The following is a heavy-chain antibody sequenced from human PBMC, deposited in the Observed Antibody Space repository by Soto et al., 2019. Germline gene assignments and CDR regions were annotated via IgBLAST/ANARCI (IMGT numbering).Heavy chain of an antibody. CDR1: GFTFSDYY. CDR3: ARDPSYGDYVSNWFDP. Sequence: GGSLRLSCAASGFTFSDYYMSWIRQAPGKGLEWVSYISSSGSTIYYADSVKGRFTISRDSSKNTLYLQMNSLRAEDTAVYYCARDPSYGDYVSNWFDPWGQGTLVTVSS. D-gene: IGHD4-17*01. V-gene: IGHV3-11*04. J-gene: IGHJ5*02. CDR2: ISSSGSTI.